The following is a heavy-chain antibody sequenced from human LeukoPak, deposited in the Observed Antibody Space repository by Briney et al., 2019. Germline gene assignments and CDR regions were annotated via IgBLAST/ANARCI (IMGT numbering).Heavy chain of an antibody. D-gene: IGHD2-21*01. V-gene: IGHV3-23*01. CDR2: ISGSGSST. J-gene: IGHJ5*02. Sequence: GGTLRLSCAASGFTFRSYGMNWDGQAPGKGLEWVSVISGSGSSTYYAASVKGRFTISRDNSKNTLYLQMNSLRAEDTAVYYCAKVSIAPWGQGTLVTVSS. CDR3: AKVSIAP. CDR1: GFTFRSYG.